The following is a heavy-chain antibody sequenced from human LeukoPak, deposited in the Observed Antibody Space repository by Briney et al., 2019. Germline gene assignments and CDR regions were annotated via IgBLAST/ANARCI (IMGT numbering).Heavy chain of an antibody. Sequence: PGRSLRLSCAASGFTFDDYTMRWVRQGPGKGLEWVSGLSWISGSVGSVDSVKGRFTISRDNAKRSLYLQMSSLRPEDTALYYCAKHMRATNTYSFFGLDVWGQGTTVTVSS. J-gene: IGHJ6*02. V-gene: IGHV3-9*01. CDR2: LSWISGSV. CDR3: AKHMRATNTYSFFGLDV. CDR1: GFTFDDYT. D-gene: IGHD1-26*01.